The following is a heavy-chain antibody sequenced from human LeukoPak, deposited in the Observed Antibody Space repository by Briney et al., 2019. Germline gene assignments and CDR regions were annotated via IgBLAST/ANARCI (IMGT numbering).Heavy chain of an antibody. CDR1: GYTFTGYY. CDR3: ARDPYDSRGNPLDY. V-gene: IGHV1-2*02. Sequence: GASVKVSCKASGYTFTGYYMHWVRQAPGQGLEWMGWINPNSGGTNYAQKFQGRVTMTRDTSISTAYMELSRLRSDDTAVCYCARDPYDSRGNPLDYWGQGTLVTVSS. D-gene: IGHD3-22*01. J-gene: IGHJ4*02. CDR2: INPNSGGT.